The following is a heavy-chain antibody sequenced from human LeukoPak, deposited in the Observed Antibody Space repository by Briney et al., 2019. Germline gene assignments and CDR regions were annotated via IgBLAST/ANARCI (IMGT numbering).Heavy chain of an antibody. Sequence: SETLSLTCAVSGGSISTGNWWSWVRQSPDKGLEWIGRIYTSGSTNYNPSLKSRVTMSVDTSKNQFSLKLSSVTAADTAVYYCARAAFEGGSGTIAPYHYMDVWGKGTTVTISS. D-gene: IGHD3-10*01. CDR1: GGSISTGNW. V-gene: IGHV4-4*02. CDR3: ARAAFEGGSGTIAPYHYMDV. J-gene: IGHJ6*03. CDR2: IYTSGST.